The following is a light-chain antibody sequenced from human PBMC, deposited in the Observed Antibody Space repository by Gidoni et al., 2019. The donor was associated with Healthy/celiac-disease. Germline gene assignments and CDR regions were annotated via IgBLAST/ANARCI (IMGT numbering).Light chain of an antibody. V-gene: IGKV1-39*01. J-gene: IGKJ4*01. CDR2: AAS. CDR1: QSISSY. CDR3: QQSYSTPLT. Sequence: DIQMTQSPSALSASVVDRVTITCRASQSISSYLNWYQQKQGKAPKLLIYAASSLQSGVPSRLSGSGSGTDFTLTISSLQPEDFATYYCQQSYSTPLTFGGGTKVEIK.